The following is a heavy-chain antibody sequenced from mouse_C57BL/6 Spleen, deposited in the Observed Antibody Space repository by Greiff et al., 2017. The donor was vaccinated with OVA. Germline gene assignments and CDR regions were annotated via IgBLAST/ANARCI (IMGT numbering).Heavy chain of an antibody. CDR1: GYSITSGYY. D-gene: IGHD1-1*01. V-gene: IGHV3-6*01. CDR3: ARDPFYGSSYEYFDV. CDR2: ISYDGSN. J-gene: IGHJ1*03. Sequence: EVQLVESGPGLVKPSQSLSLTCSVTGYSITSGYYWNWIRQFPGNKLEWMGYISYDGSNNYNPSLKNRISITRDTSKNQFFLKLNSVTTEDTATYYCARDPFYGSSYEYFDVWGTGTTVTVSS.